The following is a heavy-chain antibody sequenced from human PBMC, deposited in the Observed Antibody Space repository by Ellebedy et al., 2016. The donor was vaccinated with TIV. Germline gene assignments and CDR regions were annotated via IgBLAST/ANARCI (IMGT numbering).Heavy chain of an antibody. CDR2: IKSDESAR. CDR1: GFTFRSDW. J-gene: IGHJ4*02. Sequence: PGGSLRLSCAVSGFTFRSDWLSWVRQAPGKGLAWVACIKSDESARYYVDSVRGRFTISRDNAKNSLYLQMNILRAEDTAVYYCASLDTATVTGRAYWGQGTLVTVFS. V-gene: IGHV3-7*03. CDR3: ASLDTATVTGRAY. D-gene: IGHD5-18*01.